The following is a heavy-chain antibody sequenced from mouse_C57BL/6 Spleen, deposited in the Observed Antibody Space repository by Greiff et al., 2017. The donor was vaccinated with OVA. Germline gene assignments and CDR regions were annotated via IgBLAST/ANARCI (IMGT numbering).Heavy chain of an antibody. D-gene: IGHD1-1*01. V-gene: IGHV2-5*01. CDR2: IWRGGST. Sequence: QVQLKESGPGLVQPSQSLSITCTVSGFSFTSYGVHWVRQSPGKGLEWLGVIWRGGSTDYNAAFMSRLSITKDNSKSQVFFKMNSLQADDTAIYYCAKYYYGSSNYAMDYWGQGTSVTVSS. J-gene: IGHJ4*01. CDR3: AKYYYGSSNYAMDY. CDR1: GFSFTSYG.